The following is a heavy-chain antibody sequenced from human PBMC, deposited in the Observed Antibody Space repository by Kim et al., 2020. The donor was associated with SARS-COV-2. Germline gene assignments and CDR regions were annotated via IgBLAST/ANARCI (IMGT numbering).Heavy chain of an antibody. CDR1: GYTFTSYY. Sequence: ASVKVSCKASGYTFTSYYMHWVRQAPGQGLEWMGIINPSGGSTSYAQKFQGRVTMTRDTSTSTVYMELSSLRSEDTAVYYCANSGYSYGYPSWGSHYYYGMDVWGQGTTVTVSS. D-gene: IGHD5-18*01. CDR2: INPSGGST. V-gene: IGHV1-46*01. J-gene: IGHJ6*02. CDR3: ANSGYSYGYPSWGSHYYYGMDV.